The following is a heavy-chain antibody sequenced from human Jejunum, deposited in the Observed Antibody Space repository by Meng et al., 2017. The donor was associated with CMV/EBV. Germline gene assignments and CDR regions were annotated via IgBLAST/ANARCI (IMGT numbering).Heavy chain of an antibody. CDR3: ARGRSCINGICYDDHNFFGP. CDR2: VYYTGSA. V-gene: IGHV4-59*01. J-gene: IGHJ5*02. Sequence: TTFTWNWIRQPRGKGLEWIGNVYYTGSASYNPSLKSRVTISLDTSKNQLSLKLNSLTSADTAVYFCARGRSCINGICYDDHNFFGPWGQGTLVTVSS. D-gene: IGHD2-8*01. CDR1: TTFT.